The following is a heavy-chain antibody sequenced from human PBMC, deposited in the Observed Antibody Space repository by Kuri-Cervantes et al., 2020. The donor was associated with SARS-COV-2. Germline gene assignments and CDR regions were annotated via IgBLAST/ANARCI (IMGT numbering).Heavy chain of an antibody. CDR2: TYTSGST. Sequence: SETLSLTCTVSGGSISSGSYYWSWIRRPAGKGLEWNGRTYTSGSTNYNPSLKSRVTISVDTSKNQFSLKLSSVTAADTAVYYCAREFRYYDSSGYYGHAFDIWGQGTMVTVSS. J-gene: IGHJ3*02. CDR1: GGSISSGSYY. CDR3: AREFRYYDSSGYYGHAFDI. V-gene: IGHV4-61*02. D-gene: IGHD3-22*01.